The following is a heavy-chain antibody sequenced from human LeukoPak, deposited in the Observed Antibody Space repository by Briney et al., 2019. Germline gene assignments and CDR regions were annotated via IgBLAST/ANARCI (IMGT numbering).Heavy chain of an antibody. V-gene: IGHV3-7*01. CDR1: GFTFSRSW. CDR3: AAWTDRGYSY. D-gene: IGHD5-12*01. J-gene: IGHJ4*02. CDR2: INPDGDGM. Sequence: GGSLRLSCTASGFTFSRSWMNWIRQAPGKGLEWVANINPDGDGMRFVDSVKGRFTMSRDSAQSSLHLQMNSLRVEDTAFYYCAAWTDRGYSYWGQGVLVTVSS.